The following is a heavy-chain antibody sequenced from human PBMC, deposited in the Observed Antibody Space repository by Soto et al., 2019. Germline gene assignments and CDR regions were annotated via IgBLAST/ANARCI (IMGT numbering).Heavy chain of an antibody. J-gene: IGHJ4*02. D-gene: IGHD2-2*02. V-gene: IGHV3-23*01. Sequence: GGSLRLSCAASGFTFSNYAMSWVRQAPGKGLEWVSAIGGSGTGAYYTNSVKGRFTISRDNSKNTLYLQMNSLRGEDTALYYWGKESQYTFSSFLDYWGRGALVPFS. CDR2: IGGSGTGA. CDR3: GKESQYTFSSFLDY. CDR1: GFTFSNYA.